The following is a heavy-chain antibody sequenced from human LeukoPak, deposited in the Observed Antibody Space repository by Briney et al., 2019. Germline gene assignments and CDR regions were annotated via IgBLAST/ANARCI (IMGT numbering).Heavy chain of an antibody. CDR1: GFTFSSYA. Sequence: GGSLRLSCAASGFTFSSYAMHWVRQAPGKGLEWVAVISYDGSNKYYADSVKGRFTISRDNSKNTLYMQMNSLRAEDTAVYYCAIAMVRGVNHFDYWGQGTLVTVSS. J-gene: IGHJ4*02. CDR3: AIAMVRGVNHFDY. CDR2: ISYDGSNK. D-gene: IGHD3-10*01. V-gene: IGHV3-30*01.